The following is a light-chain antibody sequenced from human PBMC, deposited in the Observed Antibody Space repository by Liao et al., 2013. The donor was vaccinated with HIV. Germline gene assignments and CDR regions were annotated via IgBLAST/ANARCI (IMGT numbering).Light chain of an antibody. J-gene: IGLJ1*01. CDR1: NIGSKS. Sequence: SYVLTQPPSVSVAPGKTARITCGENNIGSKSVHWYQQKPGQAPVLVIYFDSDRPSGIPERFSGSNSGNXATLTISRVEAGDEADYYCHVWDSATDHYVFGTGTKVTVL. CDR3: HVWDSATDHYV. V-gene: IGLV3-21*04. CDR2: FDS.